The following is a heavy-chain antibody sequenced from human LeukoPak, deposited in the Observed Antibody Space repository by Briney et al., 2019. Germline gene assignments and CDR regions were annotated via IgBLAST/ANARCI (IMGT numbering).Heavy chain of an antibody. D-gene: IGHD6-19*01. CDR2: ISAYNGKT. CDR3: ARGGVAGVDYYYGMDV. CDR1: GYPFISFG. J-gene: IGHJ6*02. V-gene: IGHV1-18*01. Sequence: ASVKVSCKAAGYPFISFGISWVRQAPGQGLEWMGWISAYNGKTEFAQRFQDRVTMTTDTSTSTAYMELRSLRSDDTAVYYCARGGVAGVDYYYGMDVWGQGTTVTVSS.